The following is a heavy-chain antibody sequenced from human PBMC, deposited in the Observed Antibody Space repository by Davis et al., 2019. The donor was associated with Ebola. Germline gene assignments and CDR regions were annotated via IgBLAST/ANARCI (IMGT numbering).Heavy chain of an antibody. CDR2: ISYDGSNK. J-gene: IGHJ1*01. CDR3: AKGAKYFQH. V-gene: IGHV3-30*18. CDR1: GFTFSSYG. Sequence: PGGSLRLSCAASGFTFSSYGMHWVRQAPGKGLEWVAVISYDGSNKYYADSVKGRFTISRDNSKNTLYLQMNSLRAEDTAVYFCAKGAKYFQHWGQGTLVTVSS.